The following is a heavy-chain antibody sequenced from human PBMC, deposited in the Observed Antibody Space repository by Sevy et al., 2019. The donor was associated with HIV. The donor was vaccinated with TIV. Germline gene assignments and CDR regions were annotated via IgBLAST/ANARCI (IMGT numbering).Heavy chain of an antibody. D-gene: IGHD3-16*01. CDR1: GFTFSNYW. CDR3: VRYQYYYGMDV. V-gene: IGHV3-74*01. Sequence: GGSLRLSCAASGFTFSNYWMHWVRQVPGKGLAWVARINSEGGFTSYADVVKGRFTISRDNANNTLHLQMKSLTAEDTAVYYCVRYQYYYGMDVWGQGTTVTVSS. CDR2: INSEGGFT. J-gene: IGHJ6*02.